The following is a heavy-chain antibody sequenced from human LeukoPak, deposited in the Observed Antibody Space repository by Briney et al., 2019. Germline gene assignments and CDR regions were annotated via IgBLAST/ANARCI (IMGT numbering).Heavy chain of an antibody. V-gene: IGHV1-2*06. J-gene: IGHJ4*02. CDR1: GYTFTGYY. Sequence: ASVKVSCKASGYTFTGYYIHWVRQAPGQGLEWMGRINPNNGGTNYAQKLQGRVTMTTDTSTSTAYMELRSLRSDDTAVYYCARDRAEQWLVPSTDYWGQGTLVTVSS. CDR3: ARDRAEQWLVPSTDY. CDR2: INPNNGGT. D-gene: IGHD6-19*01.